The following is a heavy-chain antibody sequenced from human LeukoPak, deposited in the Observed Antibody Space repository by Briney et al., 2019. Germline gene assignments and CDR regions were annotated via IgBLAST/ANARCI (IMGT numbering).Heavy chain of an antibody. Sequence: GGSLRLSCAASGFTFSSYSMNWVRQAPGKGLEWVSSISSSSSYIYYADLVKGRFTISRDNAKNSLYLQMNSLRAEDTAVYYCARVSYDFWSASYYYYGMDVWGQGTTVTVSS. D-gene: IGHD3-3*01. V-gene: IGHV3-21*01. CDR2: ISSSSSYI. J-gene: IGHJ6*02. CDR3: ARVSYDFWSASYYYYGMDV. CDR1: GFTFSSYS.